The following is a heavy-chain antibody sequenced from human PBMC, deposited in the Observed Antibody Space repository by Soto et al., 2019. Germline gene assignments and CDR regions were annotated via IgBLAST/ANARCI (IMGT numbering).Heavy chain of an antibody. D-gene: IGHD2-2*01. V-gene: IGHV1-3*04. CDR3: ARAGNCTSTTCFSGWLDP. Sequence: ASVKVSCKASGYTFTNYSMHWVRQAPGQRLEWMGWINTDNGKTRDSQRFQVRVTLTRDTSANTAYMELSSLTYEDTAVYYCARAGNCTSTTCFSGWLDPWGQGTLVTVSS. CDR1: GYTFTNYS. CDR2: INTDNGKT. J-gene: IGHJ5*02.